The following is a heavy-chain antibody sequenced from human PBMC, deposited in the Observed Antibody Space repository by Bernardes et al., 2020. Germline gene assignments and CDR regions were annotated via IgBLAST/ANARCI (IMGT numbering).Heavy chain of an antibody. CDR3: ARGRSITIFGVVIMKNGMDV. Sequence: GSLRLSCAASGFNFNVFAMSWVRQPPGKGLEWIGEINHSGSTNYNPSLKSRVTISVDTSKNQFSLKLSSVTAADTAVYYCARGRSITIFGVVIMKNGMDVWGQGTTVTVSS. J-gene: IGHJ6*02. V-gene: IGHV4-34*01. CDR2: INHSGST. CDR1: GFNFNVFA. D-gene: IGHD3-3*01.